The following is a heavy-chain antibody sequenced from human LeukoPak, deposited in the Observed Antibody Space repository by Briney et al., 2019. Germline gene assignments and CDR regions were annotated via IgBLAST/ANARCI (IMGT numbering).Heavy chain of an antibody. J-gene: IGHJ4*02. CDR2: ISGSGGST. CDR3: AKDRVLRDDGWVFDF. V-gene: IGHV3-23*01. CDR1: GFTFSYYD. D-gene: IGHD5-24*01. Sequence: AEGSLRLSCAASGFTFSYYDMSWVRQAPGKGLEWVSTISGSGGSTYYADSVKGRFSVSRANSKSTLYLQMNSLRAEDTAVYYCAKDRVLRDDGWVFDFWGLGTLVTVSS.